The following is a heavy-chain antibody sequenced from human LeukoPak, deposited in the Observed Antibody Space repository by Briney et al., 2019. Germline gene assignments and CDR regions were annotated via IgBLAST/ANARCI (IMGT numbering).Heavy chain of an antibody. D-gene: IGHD2-2*03. Sequence: GASVKVSCKSSGYSFTGYHIHWVRQAPGQGLDWMGWINPNGGGTNYAQKFQGRVTMTRDTSISTTYMELSKLTSDDTAVYYCTRKEGVLGSRFDPWGQGTLVTVSS. CDR3: TRKEGVLGSRFDP. J-gene: IGHJ5*02. CDR1: GYSFTGYH. CDR2: INPNGGGT. V-gene: IGHV1-2*02.